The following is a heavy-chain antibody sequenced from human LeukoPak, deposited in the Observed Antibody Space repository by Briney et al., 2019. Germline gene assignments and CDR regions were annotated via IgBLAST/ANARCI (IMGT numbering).Heavy chain of an antibody. CDR1: GFTFSNYA. Sequence: GGSLRLSCAASGFTFSNYAMTWVRQAPGKGLEWVSPLSGSGGSTYFADSVKGRFTISRDNSKNTLYLQMNSLRAEDTAVYYCARGGGATVTTNYYYYMDVWGKGTTVTISS. D-gene: IGHD4-17*01. CDR2: LSGSGGST. V-gene: IGHV3-23*01. CDR3: ARGGGATVTTNYYYYMDV. J-gene: IGHJ6*03.